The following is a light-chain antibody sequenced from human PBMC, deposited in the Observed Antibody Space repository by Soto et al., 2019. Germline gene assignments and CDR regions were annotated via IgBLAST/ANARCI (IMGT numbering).Light chain of an antibody. CDR1: QSVTNSY. CDR3: QQYGDSPRT. CDR2: GAS. V-gene: IGKV3-20*01. Sequence: EMGFRQSRAALSLSPESRATLSCRASQSVTNSYLAWYQQKPGQAPRLLIYGASSRATGIPDRFSGSGSETDFTLTISRLEPEDFAVYYCQQYGDSPRTFGQGTRLEIK. J-gene: IGKJ5*01.